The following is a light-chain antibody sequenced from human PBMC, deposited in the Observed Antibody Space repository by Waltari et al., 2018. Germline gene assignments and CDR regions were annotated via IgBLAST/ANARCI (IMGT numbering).Light chain of an antibody. CDR2: EDK. CDR1: RLGDKF. Sequence: SHELTQPPSVSVSPGQTASISCSGDRLGDKFAAWYQQRPGQSPLLIIYEDKKRPSGIQHRFSGTTSGNTATLTISGTQAMGGADYYCQSWASGTAVFGGGTKLTVL. J-gene: IGLJ3*02. V-gene: IGLV3-1*01. CDR3: QSWASGTAV.